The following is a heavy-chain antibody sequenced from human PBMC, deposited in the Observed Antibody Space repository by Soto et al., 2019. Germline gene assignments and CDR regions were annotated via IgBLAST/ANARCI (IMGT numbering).Heavy chain of an antibody. Sequence: QVQLQESGPGLVKPSQTLSLTCTVSGGSISSGDYYWSWIRQPPGKGLEWIGYIYYSGSTYYNPSLKSRVTISVDTSKTQFSLKLSSVTAADTAVYYCAREFRYYDILTGTAHGWFDPWGQGTLVTVSS. V-gene: IGHV4-30-4*01. J-gene: IGHJ5*02. CDR3: AREFRYYDILTGTAHGWFDP. CDR2: IYYSGST. CDR1: GGSISSGDYY. D-gene: IGHD3-9*01.